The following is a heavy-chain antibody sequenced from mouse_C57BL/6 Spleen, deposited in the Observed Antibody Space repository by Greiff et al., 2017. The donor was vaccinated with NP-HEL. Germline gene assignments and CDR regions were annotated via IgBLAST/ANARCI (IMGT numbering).Heavy chain of an antibody. J-gene: IGHJ1*03. CDR3: ARERLITTVVAFRYFDV. Sequence: SGAELVKPGASVKISCKASGYAFSSYWMNWVKQRPGKGLEWIGQIYPGDGDTNYNGKFKGKATLTADKSSSTAYMQLSSLTSEDSAVYFCARERLITTVVAFRYFDVWGTGTTVTVSS. V-gene: IGHV1-80*01. CDR2: IYPGDGDT. CDR1: GYAFSSYW. D-gene: IGHD1-1*01.